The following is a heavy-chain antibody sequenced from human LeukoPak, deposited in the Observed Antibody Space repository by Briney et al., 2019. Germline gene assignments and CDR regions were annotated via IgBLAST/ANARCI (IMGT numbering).Heavy chain of an antibody. Sequence: SETLSLTCTVSGGSISSYYWSWIRQPPGKGLEWIGYVSYSGTTNYNPSLKSRVTISVDTSTNQFSLEVTSVTAADTAVYYCARGLRYYYYMDVWGKGTTVTVSS. J-gene: IGHJ6*03. V-gene: IGHV4-59*01. CDR3: ARGLRYYYYMDV. D-gene: IGHD3-10*01. CDR2: VSYSGTT. CDR1: GGSISSYY.